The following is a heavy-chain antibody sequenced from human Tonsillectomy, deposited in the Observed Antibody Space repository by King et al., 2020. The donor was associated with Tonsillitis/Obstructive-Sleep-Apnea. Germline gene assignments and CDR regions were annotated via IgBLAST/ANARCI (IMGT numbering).Heavy chain of an antibody. V-gene: IGHV4-34*01. CDR3: ARGAGDYGDAFDI. D-gene: IGHD4-17*01. J-gene: IGHJ3*02. CDR2: INHSGST. CDR1: GGSFSGYY. Sequence: VQLQQWGAGRLKPSETPSFTCAVYGGSFSGYYWSWIRQSPGKGLEWFGEINHSGSTNYDPFLKTRVTISVDTSKNQFSLKLSSVTAADTAMYYCARGAGDYGDAFDIWGQGTVVSVSS.